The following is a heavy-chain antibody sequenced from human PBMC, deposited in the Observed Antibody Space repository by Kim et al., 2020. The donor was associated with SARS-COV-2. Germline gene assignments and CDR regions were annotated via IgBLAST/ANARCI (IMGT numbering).Heavy chain of an antibody. D-gene: IGHD1-26*01. Sequence: SETLSLTCTVSGGSISSYYWSWIRQPPGKGLEWIGYIYYSGSTNYNPSLKSRVTISVDTSKNQFSLRLSSVTAADTAVYFCARDDPLGDSGSYRNAFDIWGQGTMVTVSS. J-gene: IGHJ3*02. CDR3: ARDDPLGDSGSYRNAFDI. CDR2: IYYSGST. V-gene: IGHV4-59*01. CDR1: GGSISSYY.